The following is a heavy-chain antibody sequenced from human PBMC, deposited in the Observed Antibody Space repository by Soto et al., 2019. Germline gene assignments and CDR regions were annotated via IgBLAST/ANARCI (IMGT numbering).Heavy chain of an antibody. V-gene: IGHV3-7*03. CDR1: GFTFSSYW. J-gene: IGHJ4*02. Sequence: EVQLVESGGGLVQPGGSLRLSCAASGFTFSSYWMSWVRQAPGKGLEWVANIKQDGSEKYYVDSVKGRFTISRDNAKNSLYLQMNSLRAEDTAVYYCARVLRRDYDFWSGPCDYWGQGTLVTVSS. CDR3: ARVLRRDYDFWSGPCDY. D-gene: IGHD3-3*01. CDR2: IKQDGSEK.